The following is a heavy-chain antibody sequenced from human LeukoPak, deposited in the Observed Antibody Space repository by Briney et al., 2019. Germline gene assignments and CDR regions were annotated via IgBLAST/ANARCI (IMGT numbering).Heavy chain of an antibody. Sequence: GRSLRLSCATSGFTFSSNPMHLVRQTPGKGLEWVAVISYDGSNEYYADSVKGRFTISRDNSKNTLFLQMNNLRVEDTAVYYCARDPGRRIYYSSGSLIDFWGQGTLVTVSS. J-gene: IGHJ4*02. D-gene: IGHD3-10*01. CDR3: ARDPGRRIYYSSGSLIDF. V-gene: IGHV3-30*04. CDR2: ISYDGSNE. CDR1: GFTFSSNP.